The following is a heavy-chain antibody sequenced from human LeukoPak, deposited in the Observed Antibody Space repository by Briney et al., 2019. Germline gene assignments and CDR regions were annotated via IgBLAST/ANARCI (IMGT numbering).Heavy chain of an antibody. CDR2: VDPEDGET. CDR3: ATDTMVRGVIIPFDY. D-gene: IGHD3-10*01. V-gene: IGHV1-69-2*01. J-gene: IGHJ4*02. CDR1: GYTFTDYY. Sequence: ASVKISCKVSGYTFTDYYMHWVQQAPGKGLEWVGLVDPEDGETIYAEKFQGRVTITADTSTDTAYTELSSLRSEDTAVYYCATDTMVRGVIIPFDYWGQGTLVTVSS.